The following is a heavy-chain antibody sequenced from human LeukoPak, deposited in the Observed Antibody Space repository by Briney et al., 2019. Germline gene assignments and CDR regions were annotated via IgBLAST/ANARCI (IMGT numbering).Heavy chain of an antibody. D-gene: IGHD4-23*01. CDR3: ARDYNQRSYGGNSGYYYYGMDV. J-gene: IGHJ6*02. Sequence: PGGSLRLSCEASGFTFSQYWMHWVRQAPGKGLVWVSRINSDGSSTSYADSVKGRFTISRDNAKNTLYLQMNSLRAEDTAVYYCARDYNQRSYGGNSGYYYYGMDVWGQGTTVTVSS. CDR1: GFTFSQYW. V-gene: IGHV3-74*01. CDR2: INSDGSST.